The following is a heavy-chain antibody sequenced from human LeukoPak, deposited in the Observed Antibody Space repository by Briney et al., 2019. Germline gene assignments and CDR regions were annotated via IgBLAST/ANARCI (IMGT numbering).Heavy chain of an antibody. J-gene: IGHJ6*03. Sequence: SETLSLTCTVSGGSINSYYWSWIRQPPGKGLEWIGYIYYSGSTNYNPSLKSRVTISVDTSKNQFSLKLSSVTAADTAVYYCARLSAYSYYMDVWGKGTTITVSS. CDR2: IYYSGST. D-gene: IGHD3-3*01. CDR1: GGSINSYY. V-gene: IGHV4-59*12. CDR3: ARLSAYSYYMDV.